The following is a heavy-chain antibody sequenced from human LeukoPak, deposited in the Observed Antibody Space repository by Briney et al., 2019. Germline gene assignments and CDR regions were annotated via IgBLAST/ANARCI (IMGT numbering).Heavy chain of an antibody. CDR1: GGSISSGYY. J-gene: IGHJ4*02. Sequence: PSETLSLTCTVSGGSISSGYYWGWIRQPPGKGLEWIGSIYHSGSTYYNPSLKSRVTISVDTSKNQFSLKLSSVTAADTAVYYCARDRGPTVVTLDYWGQGTLVTVSS. V-gene: IGHV4-38-2*02. D-gene: IGHD4-23*01. CDR2: IYHSGST. CDR3: ARDRGPTVVTLDY.